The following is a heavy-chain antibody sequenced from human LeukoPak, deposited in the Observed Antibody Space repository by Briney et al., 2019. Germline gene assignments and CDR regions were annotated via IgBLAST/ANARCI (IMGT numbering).Heavy chain of an antibody. Sequence: GASVKVSCKASGYTFTRYHIHWVRQAPGQGLEWMGVINPSGGPATYAQKFQGRVTLTRDTSTTTVYMEVNSLRSDDTAVYHCAREAIFGVVREYYFDLWGQGTLVTVSS. CDR2: INPSGGPA. J-gene: IGHJ4*02. CDR3: AREAIFGVVREYYFDL. CDR1: GYTFTRYH. D-gene: IGHD3-3*01. V-gene: IGHV1-46*01.